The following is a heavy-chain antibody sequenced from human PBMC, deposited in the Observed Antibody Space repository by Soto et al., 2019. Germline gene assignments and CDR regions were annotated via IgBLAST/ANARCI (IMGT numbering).Heavy chain of an antibody. J-gene: IGHJ4*02. CDR3: ASLPYYGDYDY. D-gene: IGHD4-17*01. Sequence: ASVKVSCTASGYTFTSYGISWVRQAPGQGLEWMGWISAYNGNTNYAQKLQGRVTMTTDTSTSTAYMELRSLRSDDTAVYYCASLPYYGDYDYWGQGTLVTVSS. V-gene: IGHV1-18*01. CDR1: GYTFTSYG. CDR2: ISAYNGNT.